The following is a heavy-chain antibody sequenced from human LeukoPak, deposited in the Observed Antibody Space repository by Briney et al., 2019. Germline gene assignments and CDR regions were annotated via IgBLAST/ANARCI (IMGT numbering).Heavy chain of an antibody. V-gene: IGHV4-4*07. CDR2: LYSSGST. CDR1: GRSIRGYY. J-gene: IGHJ4*02. D-gene: IGHD6-13*01. CDR3: ARDSGYHVDY. Sequence: SETLSLTGTVFGRSIRGYYWAWFRQPAGKGLEWIGRLYSSGSTNYNPSLKSRVTMSVDTSKNQFSLKLRSVTAADTAVYYCARDSGYHVDYWGQGTLVTVSS.